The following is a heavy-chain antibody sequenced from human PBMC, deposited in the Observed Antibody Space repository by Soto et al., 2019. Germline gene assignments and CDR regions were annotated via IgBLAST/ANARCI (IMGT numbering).Heavy chain of an antibody. Sequence: QVQLVESGGGVVQPGRSLRLSCAASGFTFSSYGMHWVRQAPGKGLEWVAVIWYDGSNKYYADSVKGRFTISRDNSKNSLYLQMNSRRAEDTAVYYCARYDVTAAFDYWGQGTLVTVSS. CDR3: ARYDVTAAFDY. CDR1: GFTFSSYG. V-gene: IGHV3-33*01. CDR2: IWYDGSNK. J-gene: IGHJ4*02. D-gene: IGHD2-21*02.